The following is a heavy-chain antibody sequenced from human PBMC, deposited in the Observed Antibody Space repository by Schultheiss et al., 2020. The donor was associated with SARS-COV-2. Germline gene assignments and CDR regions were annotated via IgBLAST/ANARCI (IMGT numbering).Heavy chain of an antibody. CDR3: ARGRRPNGAARPGFDY. J-gene: IGHJ4*02. CDR1: GGSISSYY. D-gene: IGHD6-6*01. Sequence: SETLSLTCTVSGGSISSYYWSWIRQPAGKGLEWIGRIYTSGSTNYNPSLKSRVTMSVDTSKNQFSLKLSSVTAADTAVYYCARGRRPNGAARPGFDYWGQGTLVTVSS. V-gene: IGHV4-4*07. CDR2: IYTSGST.